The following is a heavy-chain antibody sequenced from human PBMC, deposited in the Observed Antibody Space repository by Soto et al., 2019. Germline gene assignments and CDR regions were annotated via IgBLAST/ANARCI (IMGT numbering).Heavy chain of an antibody. D-gene: IGHD6-6*01. CDR2: VYDTESA. CDR3: ARASSSSSAADY. J-gene: IGHJ4*02. CDR1: GESISSGGYY. Sequence: QVQLQESGPGLVKPSQTLSLTCNVSGESISSGGYYWSWIRHHPGKGREWIGYVYDTESAYYNPSLKSRVTISMDTSKNQFAMRLSSVTAADTAVYYCARASSSSSAADYWGQGILGTVSS. V-gene: IGHV4-31*03.